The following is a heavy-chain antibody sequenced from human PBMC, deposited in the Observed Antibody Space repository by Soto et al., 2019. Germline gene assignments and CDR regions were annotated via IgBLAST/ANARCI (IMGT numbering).Heavy chain of an antibody. CDR3: ARSTTNFLGSSDY. CDR2: IYYTGNT. J-gene: IGHJ4*02. V-gene: IGHV4-31*03. Sequence: QVHLQESGPGLVKPSQTLSLTCTVSGGSISSGGSYWTWIRQLPGKGLEWIGYIYYTGNTYYNPSLKSRFTISVDTSQSQFSLRMTSVTAADTAVYYCARSTTNFLGSSDYWGQGTLVTVSS. CDR1: GGSISSGGSY. D-gene: IGHD3-3*01.